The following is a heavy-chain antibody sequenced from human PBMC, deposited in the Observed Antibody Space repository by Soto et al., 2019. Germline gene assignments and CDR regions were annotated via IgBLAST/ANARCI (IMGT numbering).Heavy chain of an antibody. Sequence: LWESLKISCNGSGYTFATHWIAWFRQMPGKGLDWICIIYPGYSDTRYSPSFQGQVTISADKSFSTAYLQWRRLKASDTAIYFCARLELTGLDNWGQGIPVTVSS. CDR1: GYTFATHW. V-gene: IGHV5-51*01. J-gene: IGHJ4*02. CDR2: IYPGYSDT. CDR3: ARLELTGLDN. D-gene: IGHD3-9*01.